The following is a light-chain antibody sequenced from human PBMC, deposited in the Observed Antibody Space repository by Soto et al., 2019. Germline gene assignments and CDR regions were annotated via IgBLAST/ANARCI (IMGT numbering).Light chain of an antibody. CDR1: QSVSSD. Sequence: EIVMTQSPATLSVSPGERATLSCRASQSVSSDLAWYQQIPGQAPRRLIYGASTRATGIPARLSGSGSGTAFTLTISSLQTEGIGIYYWQQYDSWPYTFGPG. J-gene: IGKJ3*01. CDR2: GAS. V-gene: IGKV3-15*01. CDR3: QQYDSWPYT.